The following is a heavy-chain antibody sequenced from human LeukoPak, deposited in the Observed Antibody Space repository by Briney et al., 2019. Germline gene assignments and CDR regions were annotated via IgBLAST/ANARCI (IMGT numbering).Heavy chain of an antibody. CDR2: IKGDGRDK. V-gene: IGHV3-7*01. CDR3: ARGGAKGSFDY. CDR1: GFTFDDYA. J-gene: IGHJ4*02. Sequence: GGSLRLSCAASGFTFDDYAMHWVRQAPGKGLEWVAHIKGDGRDKYYVASVKGRFTISRDNVKNSLYLQMNSLRVEDTSVYYCARGGAKGSFDYWGQGTLVTVSS.